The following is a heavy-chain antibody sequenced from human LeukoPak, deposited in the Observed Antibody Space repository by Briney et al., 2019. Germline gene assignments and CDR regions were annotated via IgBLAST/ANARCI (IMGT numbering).Heavy chain of an antibody. D-gene: IGHD4-11*01. J-gene: IGHJ6*03. CDR2: IYYSGST. V-gene: IGHV4-59*08. CDR1: GGSISSYY. Sequence: SETLSLTCTVSGGSISSYYWSWIRQPPGKGLEWIGYIYYSGSTNCNPSLKSRVTISVDTSKNQFSLKLSSVTAADTAVYYCARSSYAMTTVTAYYYCYMDVWGKGTTVTVSS. CDR3: ARSSYAMTTVTAYYYCYMDV.